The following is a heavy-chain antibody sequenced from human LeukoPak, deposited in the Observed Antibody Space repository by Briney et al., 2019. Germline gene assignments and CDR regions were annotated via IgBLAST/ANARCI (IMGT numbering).Heavy chain of an antibody. CDR3: AILGEVGATTVY. J-gene: IGHJ4*02. Sequence: ASVEVSCKASGNTFTSYYMHWVRQAPGQGLEWMGIINPSGGSTSYAQKFQGRVTMTRDTSTSTVYMELSSLRSEDTAVYYCAILGEVGATTVYWGQGTLVTVSS. D-gene: IGHD1-26*01. CDR2: INPSGGST. CDR1: GNTFTSYY. V-gene: IGHV1-46*03.